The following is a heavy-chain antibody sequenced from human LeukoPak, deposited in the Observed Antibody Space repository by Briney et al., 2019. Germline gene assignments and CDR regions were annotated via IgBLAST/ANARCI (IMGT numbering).Heavy chain of an antibody. J-gene: IGHJ4*02. CDR3: ARDWGGGAILFDY. V-gene: IGHV3-7*05. CDR2: IKQDGSEK. CDR1: GFTFSSYA. Sequence: GGSLRLSCAASGFTFSSYAMSWVRQAPGKGLEWVANIKQDGSEKYYVDSVKGRFTISRDNAQNSLYLQMSSLRVEDTAVYYCARDWGGGAILFDYWGQGTLVTVSS. D-gene: IGHD3-16*01.